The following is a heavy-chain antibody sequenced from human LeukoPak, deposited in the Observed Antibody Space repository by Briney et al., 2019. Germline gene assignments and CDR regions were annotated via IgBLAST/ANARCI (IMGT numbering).Heavy chain of an antibody. CDR1: GFTFSSYA. Sequence: GGSLRLSCAASGFTFSSYAMHWIRQAPGKGLEWVSYISSSGSTIYYADSVKGRFTISRDNAKNSLYLQMNSLRAEDTAVYYCAIYISGIFDYWGQGTLVTVSS. CDR3: AIYISGIFDY. D-gene: IGHD1-14*01. CDR2: ISSSGSTI. V-gene: IGHV3-48*04. J-gene: IGHJ4*02.